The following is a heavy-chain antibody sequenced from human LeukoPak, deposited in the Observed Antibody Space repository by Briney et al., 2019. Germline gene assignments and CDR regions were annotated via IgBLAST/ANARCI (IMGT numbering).Heavy chain of an antibody. Sequence: HPGGSLRLSCAASGFTFSSYAMSWVRQAPGKGLEWVSAISGSGGSTYYADSVKGRFTISRDNSKNTLYLQMNSLRAEDTAVYYCARRDHSITMVRGVTYYYYNGMDVWGQGTTVTVSS. CDR3: ARRDHSITMVRGVTYYYYNGMDV. J-gene: IGHJ6*02. V-gene: IGHV3-23*01. D-gene: IGHD3-10*01. CDR1: GFTFSSYA. CDR2: ISGSGGST.